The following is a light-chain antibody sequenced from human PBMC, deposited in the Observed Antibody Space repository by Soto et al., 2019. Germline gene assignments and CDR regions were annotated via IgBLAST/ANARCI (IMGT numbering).Light chain of an antibody. Sequence: EIVLTQSPGTLSLSPEERATLSCRASQSVSSSYLAWYQQKPGQAPRLLIYGASSRATGIPDRFSGSGSGTDLTLTISRLEPEDFAVYYRQQYGSSLLTFGGGTKVEIK. CDR3: QQYGSSLLT. CDR2: GAS. V-gene: IGKV3-20*01. J-gene: IGKJ4*01. CDR1: QSVSSSY.